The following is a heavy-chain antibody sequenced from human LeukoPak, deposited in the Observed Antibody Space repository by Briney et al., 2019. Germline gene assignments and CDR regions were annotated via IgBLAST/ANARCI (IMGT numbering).Heavy chain of an antibody. CDR2: ISSNGGST. CDR1: GFTFSSYA. Sequence: GGSLRLSCSASGFTFSSYAMHWVRQAPGKGLEYVSAISSNGGSTYYADSVKGRFTNSRDNSKNTLYLQMSSLRAEDTAVYYCVKEDLLYSSGWYWFDPWGQGTLVTVSS. D-gene: IGHD6-19*01. CDR3: VKEDLLYSSGWYWFDP. J-gene: IGHJ5*02. V-gene: IGHV3-64D*06.